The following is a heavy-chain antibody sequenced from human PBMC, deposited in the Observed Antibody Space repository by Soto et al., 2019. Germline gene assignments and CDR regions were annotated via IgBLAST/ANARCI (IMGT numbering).Heavy chain of an antibody. CDR1: GFTFSSYS. J-gene: IGHJ6*02. V-gene: IGHV3-48*02. CDR2: ISSGSSTI. CDR3: ARNPYYDFWSGLLGMDV. D-gene: IGHD3-3*01. Sequence: PGGSLRLSCAASGFTFSSYSMNWVRQAPGKGLEWVSYISSGSSTIYYADSVKGRFTISRDNAKNSLYLQMNSLRDEDTAVYYCARNPYYDFWSGLLGMDVWGQGTTVTVSS.